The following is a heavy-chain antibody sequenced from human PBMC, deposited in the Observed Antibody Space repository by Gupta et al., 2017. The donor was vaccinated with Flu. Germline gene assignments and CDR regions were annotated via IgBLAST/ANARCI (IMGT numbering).Heavy chain of an antibody. CDR2: IYASGAT. V-gene: IGHV4-61*02. J-gene: IGHJ5*01. Sequence: QVRLQESGPGLVKPLQTLSLTCTVSGDSITSGDSYWNWVRQPAGKGLEWIGRIYASGATYYNAALNGRVTMSIQTSKNQLSLKLISMTAADTAVYYCARIRSGGNWFDSWGQGTLVTVSS. CDR1: GDSITSGDSY. CDR3: ARIRSGGNWFDS. D-gene: IGHD2-15*01.